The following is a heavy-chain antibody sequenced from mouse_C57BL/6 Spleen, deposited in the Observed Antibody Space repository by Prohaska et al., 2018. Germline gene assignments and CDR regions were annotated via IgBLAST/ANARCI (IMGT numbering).Heavy chain of an antibody. CDR2: INPNNGGT. CDR3: ARLPSFDC. Sequence: QSHGKSLAWIGYINPNNGGTSYNQKFKGKATFTVNKSSSTAYMELRSLTSEGAAVYYCARLPSFDCWGQGTTLTVSS. J-gene: IGHJ2*01. V-gene: IGHV1-22*01.